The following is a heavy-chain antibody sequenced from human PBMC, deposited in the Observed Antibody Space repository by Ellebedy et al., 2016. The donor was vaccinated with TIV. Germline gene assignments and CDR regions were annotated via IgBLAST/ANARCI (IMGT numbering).Heavy chain of an antibody. Sequence: MPSETLSLTCPVSGGSFSNTNHHWGWIRQPPGKGLEKIENIDSSGSTSYNPSLKSRVTISVDTSKSQFFLNLTSVTAADTAVYYCARGFSEPFVFHFYSYQYVMDVWGQGTTVTVSS. J-gene: IGHJ6*02. CDR3: ARGFSEPFVFHFYSYQYVMDV. D-gene: IGHD3-10*01. V-gene: IGHV4-39*07. CDR2: IDSSGST. CDR1: GGSFSNTNHH.